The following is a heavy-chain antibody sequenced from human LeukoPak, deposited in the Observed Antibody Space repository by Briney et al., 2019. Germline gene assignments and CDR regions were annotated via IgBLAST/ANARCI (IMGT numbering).Heavy chain of an antibody. V-gene: IGHV3-7*01. D-gene: IGHD3-3*01. CDR2: IKQDGSEK. J-gene: IGHJ4*02. Sequence: PGGSLRLSCAASGFTFSSYWMSWVRQAPGKGLEWVANIKQDGSEKYYVDSVKGRFTISRDNAKNSLYLQMNSLRAEDTAVYYCARVGGLRFLEWSYSGYYFDYWGQGTLVTVSS. CDR1: GFTFSSYW. CDR3: ARVGGLRFLEWSYSGYYFDY.